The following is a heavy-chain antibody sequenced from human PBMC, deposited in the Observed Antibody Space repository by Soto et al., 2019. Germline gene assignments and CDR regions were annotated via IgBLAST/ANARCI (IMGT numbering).Heavy chain of an antibody. D-gene: IGHD2-15*01. V-gene: IGHV3-21*01. CDR1: GFTFSSYS. CDR3: ARDTPYLGYCSGGSCYDWFDP. J-gene: IGHJ5*02. Sequence: GGSLRLSCAASGFTFSSYSMNWVHQAPGKGLEWVSSISSSSSYIYYADSVKGRFTISRDNAKNSLYLQMNSLRAEDTAVYYCARDTPYLGYCSGGSCYDWFDPWGQGTLVTVSS. CDR2: ISSSSSYI.